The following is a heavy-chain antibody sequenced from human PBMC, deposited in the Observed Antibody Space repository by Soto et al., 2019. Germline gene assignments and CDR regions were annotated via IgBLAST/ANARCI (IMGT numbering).Heavy chain of an antibody. CDR2: IYPGDSET. J-gene: IGHJ4*02. Sequence: PGESLKISCKGSGYSFSSYWIGWVRQIPWRGLEWMGIIYPGDSETTYSPSFQGQVTISADKSISTAYLQWSSLKASDTAMYYCARHGTKSIAATNMVDYWGQGTLVTVSS. D-gene: IGHD6-25*01. CDR1: GYSFSSYW. V-gene: IGHV5-51*01. CDR3: ARHGTKSIAATNMVDY.